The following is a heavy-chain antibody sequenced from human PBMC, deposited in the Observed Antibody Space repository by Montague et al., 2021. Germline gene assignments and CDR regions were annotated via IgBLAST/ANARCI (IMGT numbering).Heavy chain of an antibody. CDR2: IFHSGST. V-gene: IGHV4-38-2*02. CDR1: GYSISSGYY. CDR3: AGDWEAAPFNY. J-gene: IGHJ4*02. D-gene: IGHD2-15*01. Sequence: SETLSLTCTVSGYSISSGYYWGWIRQPPGKGLEWIGSIFHSGSTYYNPPLKGRVTTTVDTSKNQYSLKLTSATAADTALYYCAGDWEAAPFNYWGQGTLVTVSS.